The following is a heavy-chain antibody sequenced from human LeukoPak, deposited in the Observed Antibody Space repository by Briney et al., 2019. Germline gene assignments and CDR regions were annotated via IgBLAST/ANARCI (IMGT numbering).Heavy chain of an antibody. CDR3: ARDTHYYDSRNIYYFDY. J-gene: IGHJ4*02. V-gene: IGHV4-4*07. Sequence: PSETLSLTCTVSGGSISSYYWSWIRQPAGKGLEWIGRIYTSGSTNYNPSLKSRVTMSVDTSKNQFSLKLSSVTAADTAVYYCARDTHYYDSRNIYYFDYWGQGTLVTVSS. CDR1: GGSISSYY. D-gene: IGHD3-22*01. CDR2: IYTSGST.